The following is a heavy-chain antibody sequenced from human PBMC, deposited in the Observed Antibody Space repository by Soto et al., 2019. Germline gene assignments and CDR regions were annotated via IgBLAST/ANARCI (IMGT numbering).Heavy chain of an antibody. V-gene: IGHV3-30-3*01. Sequence: QVQLVESGGGVVQPGRSLRLSCAASGFTFSSYAMHWVRQAPGKGLEWVAVISYDGSNKYYADSVKGRFTISRDNSKNTLYLQMNSLRAEDTAVYSCARGESGWWKDAFESWGQGTMVTVSS. J-gene: IGHJ3*02. CDR3: ARGESGWWKDAFES. D-gene: IGHD6-19*01. CDR1: GFTFSSYA. CDR2: ISYDGSNK.